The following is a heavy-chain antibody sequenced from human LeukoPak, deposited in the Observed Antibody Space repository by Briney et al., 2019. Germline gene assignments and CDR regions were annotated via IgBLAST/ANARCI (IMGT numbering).Heavy chain of an antibody. CDR1: GFTFSSYS. Sequence: PGGSLRLSCAASGFTFSSYSMTWVRQAPGKGLEWVSYISGSSSPIYYADSVKGRVTISRDNAKDSLYLQMTSLRDEDTAVYYCAGVSGSYYFDYWGQGTLVTVSP. V-gene: IGHV3-48*02. CDR3: AGVSGSYYFDY. CDR2: ISGSSSPI. D-gene: IGHD3-10*01. J-gene: IGHJ4*02.